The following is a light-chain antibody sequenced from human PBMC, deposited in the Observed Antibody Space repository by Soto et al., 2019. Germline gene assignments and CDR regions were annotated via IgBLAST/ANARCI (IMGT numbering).Light chain of an antibody. CDR1: QSVSSY. CDR3: QQRSNWPLP. Sequence: EIVLTQSPATLSLSPGERATLSCRASQSVSSYLAWYQQKPGQAPRLLSYDASNRASGIPARFSGSWSGTGFVLISSRLEPGECSVYYCQQRSNWPLPSGGGDQVAIK. J-gene: IGKJ4*01. CDR2: DAS. V-gene: IGKV3-11*01.